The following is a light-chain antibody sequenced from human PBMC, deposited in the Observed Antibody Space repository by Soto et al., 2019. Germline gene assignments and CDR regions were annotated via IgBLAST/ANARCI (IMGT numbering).Light chain of an antibody. Sequence: QSVLTQSSSASASLGSSVKLTCTLSSAHSSYIIAWHQQQPGKAPRYLMKLEGSGSYNKGSGVPDRFSGSSSGADRYLTISNLQSEDEADYYCETWDSRVFGGGTKLTVL. CDR3: ETWDSRV. CDR2: LEGSGSY. J-gene: IGLJ2*01. V-gene: IGLV4-60*03. CDR1: SAHSSYI.